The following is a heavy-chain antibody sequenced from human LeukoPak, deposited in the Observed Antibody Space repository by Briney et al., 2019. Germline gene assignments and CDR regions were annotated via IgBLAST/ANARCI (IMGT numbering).Heavy chain of an antibody. CDR2: IYWNDDK. J-gene: IGHJ4*02. D-gene: IGHD6-19*01. V-gene: IGHV2-5*01. CDR1: GFSLSTSGVG. Sequence: SGPTLVNPTQTLTLTCTFSGFSLSTSGVGVGWIRQPPGKALEWLALIYWNDDKRYSPSLKSRLTITKDTSKNQVVLTMTNMDPVDTATYYCAQRLAVAASLDYWGQGTLVTVSS. CDR3: AQRLAVAASLDY.